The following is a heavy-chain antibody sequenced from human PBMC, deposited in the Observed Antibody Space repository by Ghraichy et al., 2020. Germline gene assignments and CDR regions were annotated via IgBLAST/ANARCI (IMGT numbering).Heavy chain of an antibody. V-gene: IGHV3-43*02. D-gene: IGHD2-2*01. CDR3: AKDSNIVVVPAAIYYGMDV. CDR2: ISGDGGST. J-gene: IGHJ6*02. Sequence: GGSLRLSCAASGFTFDDYAMHWVRQAPGKGLEWVSLISGDGGSTYYADSVKGRFTISRDNSKNSLYLQMNSLRTEDTALYYCAKDSNIVVVPAAIYYGMDVWGQGTAVTVCS. CDR1: GFTFDDYA.